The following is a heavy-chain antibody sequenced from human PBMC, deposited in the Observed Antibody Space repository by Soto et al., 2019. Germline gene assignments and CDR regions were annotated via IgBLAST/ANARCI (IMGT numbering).Heavy chain of an antibody. J-gene: IGHJ5*02. Sequence: ASVKVSCKASGYTFTGYYMHWVRQAPGQGLEWMGWINPNSGGTNYAQKFQGRVTMTRDTSISTAYMELSRLRSDDTAVYYCARDYDILTGPNWFDPWGQGTLVTAPQ. V-gene: IGHV1-2*02. CDR3: ARDYDILTGPNWFDP. D-gene: IGHD3-9*01. CDR2: INPNSGGT. CDR1: GYTFTGYY.